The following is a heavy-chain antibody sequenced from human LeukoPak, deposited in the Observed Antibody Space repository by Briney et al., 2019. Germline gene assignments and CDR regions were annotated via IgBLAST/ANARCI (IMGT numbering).Heavy chain of an antibody. V-gene: IGHV3-21*01. J-gene: IGHJ6*03. CDR2: ISSSSSYI. CDR3: ATYVTTGGYYYYMDV. D-gene: IGHD4-17*01. CDR1: GFTFSSYS. Sequence: GGSLRLSCAASGFTFSSYSMNWVRQAPGKGLEWVSSISSSSSYIYYADSVKGRFTISRDNAKNSLYLQMNSLRAEDTAVYYCATYVTTGGYYYYMDVWGKGTTVTVSS.